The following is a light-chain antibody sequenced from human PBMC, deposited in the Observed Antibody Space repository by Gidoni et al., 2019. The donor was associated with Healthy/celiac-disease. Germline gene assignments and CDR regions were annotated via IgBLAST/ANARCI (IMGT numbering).Light chain of an antibody. CDR1: QSVLYSSNNKNY. Sequence: DIVMTQSPDSLAVSLGERATLNCKSSQSVLYSSNNKNYLSWYQQKPGQPTKLLIYWASTRESGVPDRFSGSGSGTDFTLTISSLQAEDVAVYYCQQYYSTPQTFGQGTKLEIK. CDR3: QQYYSTPQT. J-gene: IGKJ2*01. CDR2: WAS. V-gene: IGKV4-1*01.